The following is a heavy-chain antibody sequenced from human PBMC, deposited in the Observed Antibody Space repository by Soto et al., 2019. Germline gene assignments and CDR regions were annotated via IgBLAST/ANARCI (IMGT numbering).Heavy chain of an antibody. D-gene: IGHD3-10*01. J-gene: IGHJ4*02. CDR3: ARDRTDYGCDY. CDR2: IYYSGST. V-gene: IGHV4-31*03. CDR1: GGSISSGGYY. Sequence: QVQLQESGPGLVKPSQTLSLTCTVSGGSISSGGYYWSWIRQHPGKGLEWIGYIYYSGSTYYNPSLKSRVTISVYTSKNQFSRKLSSVTAADTAVYFCARDRTDYGCDYWGQGTLVTVSS.